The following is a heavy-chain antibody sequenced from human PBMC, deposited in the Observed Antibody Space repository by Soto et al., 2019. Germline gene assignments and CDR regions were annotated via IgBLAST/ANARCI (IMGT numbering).Heavy chain of an antibody. V-gene: IGHV4-39*01. D-gene: IGHD3-9*01. Sequence: QLQLQESGPGLVKPSETLSLTCTVSGDSISSPGYYWGWIRQPPGKGLEWIGSFYHSGDTYYTPYLKSRVTRSVDTSKHQVSLKLRSVTASDTAVYYCARRADILTGVDAFTIWGQVTMVNVSS. CDR2: FYHSGDT. CDR1: GDSISSPGYY. CDR3: ARRADILTGVDAFTI. J-gene: IGHJ3*02.